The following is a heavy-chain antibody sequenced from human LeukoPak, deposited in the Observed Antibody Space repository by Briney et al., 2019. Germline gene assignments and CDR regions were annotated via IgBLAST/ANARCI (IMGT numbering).Heavy chain of an antibody. J-gene: IGHJ4*02. CDR3: ARDYLLERWLQLRGIDY. Sequence: SETLSLTCTVSGGSISNYYWSWIRQPPGKGLEWIGYIYYSGSTNYNPSLKSRVTISVDTSKNQFSLKLSSVTAADTAVYYCARDYLLERWLQLRGIDYWGQGTLVTVSS. V-gene: IGHV4-59*01. CDR2: IYYSGST. CDR1: GGSISNYY. D-gene: IGHD5-24*01.